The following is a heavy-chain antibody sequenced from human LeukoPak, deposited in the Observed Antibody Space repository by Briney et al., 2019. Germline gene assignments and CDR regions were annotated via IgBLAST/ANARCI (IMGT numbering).Heavy chain of an antibody. CDR1: GGTFSSYA. V-gene: IGHV1-69*13. CDR2: IIPIFGTA. D-gene: IGHD3-22*01. CDR3: AREGGPLRDSSGYLYNY. Sequence: GASVKVSCKASGGTFSSYAISWVRQAPGQGLEWMGGIIPIFGTANYAQKFQGRVTITADESTSTDYMELSSLRSEDTAVYYCAREGGPLRDSSGYLYNYWGQGTLVTVSS. J-gene: IGHJ4*02.